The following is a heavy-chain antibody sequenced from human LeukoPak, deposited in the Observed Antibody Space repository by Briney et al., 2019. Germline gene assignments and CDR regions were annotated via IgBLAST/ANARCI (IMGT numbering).Heavy chain of an antibody. V-gene: IGHV3-11*01. CDR2: INIGGTNT. Sequence: GGSLRLSCAASGFTFSSYAMSWIRQAPGKGLEWLSYINIGGTNTHYADSVKGRFTISRDNAKKSLYLEMNNLRAEDTAVYYCATDGAGFDTWGQGVLVTVSS. J-gene: IGHJ5*02. CDR1: GFTFSSYA. CDR3: ATDGAGFDT.